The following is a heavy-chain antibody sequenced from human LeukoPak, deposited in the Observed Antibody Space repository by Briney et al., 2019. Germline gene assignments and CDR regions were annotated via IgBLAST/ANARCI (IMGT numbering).Heavy chain of an antibody. CDR2: IKEDGSKK. D-gene: IGHD1-26*01. J-gene: IGHJ4*02. V-gene: IGHV3-7*01. Sequence: GGSLRLSCVVTGFTFSRYWMSWVRQAPGKGLEWVANIKEDGSKKDYVDSVKGRFTITRDNAKNSLYLEMNSLRAEDTAVYYCARDEGGGSYAYWGQGTLVAVSS. CDR1: GFTFSRYW. CDR3: ARDEGGGSYAY.